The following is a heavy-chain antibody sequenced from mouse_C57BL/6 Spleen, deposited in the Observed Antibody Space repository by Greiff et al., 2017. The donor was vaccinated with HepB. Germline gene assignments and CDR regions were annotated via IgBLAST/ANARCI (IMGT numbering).Heavy chain of an antibody. Sequence: QVQLQQSGPELVKPGASVKISCKASGYAFSSYWMNWVKQRPGKGLEWIGRIYPGDGDTNYNGKFKGKATLTADKYSSTAYMQLSSLTSEDSAVYFCARNTPHDYDDYAAMDYWGQGTSVTVSS. J-gene: IGHJ4*01. CDR2: IYPGDGDT. CDR3: ARNTPHDYDDYAAMDY. CDR1: GYAFSSYW. V-gene: IGHV1-82*01. D-gene: IGHD2-4*01.